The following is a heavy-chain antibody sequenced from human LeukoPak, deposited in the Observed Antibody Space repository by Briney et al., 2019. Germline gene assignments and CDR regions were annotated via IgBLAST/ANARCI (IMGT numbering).Heavy chain of an antibody. J-gene: IGHJ4*02. V-gene: IGHV4-39*01. D-gene: IGHD1-26*01. CDR3: ARQGSGNYLSPVNY. CDR1: GGSVSSSSYY. Sequence: SETLSLTCTVSGGSVSSSSYYWGWIRQPPGKGLEWIGTIYYSGSTYYNPSLKSRVTISVDTSKNQFSLKLSSVTAADTAVYYCARQGSGNYLSPVNYWGQGTLVTVSS. CDR2: IYYSGST.